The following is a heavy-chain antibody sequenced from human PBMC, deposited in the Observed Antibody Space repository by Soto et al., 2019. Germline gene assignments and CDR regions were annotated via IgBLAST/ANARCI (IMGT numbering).Heavy chain of an antibody. CDR3: ARGVAGTKY. CDR1: GFTFSSYW. CDR2: INSDGSST. D-gene: IGHD6-19*01. V-gene: IGHV3-74*01. Sequence: LILSCAASGFTFSSYWMHWVRQAPGKGLVWVSRINSDGSSTSYADSVKGRFTISRDSAKNTLYLQMNSLRAEDTAVYYCARGVAGTKYWGQGTLVTVSS. J-gene: IGHJ4*02.